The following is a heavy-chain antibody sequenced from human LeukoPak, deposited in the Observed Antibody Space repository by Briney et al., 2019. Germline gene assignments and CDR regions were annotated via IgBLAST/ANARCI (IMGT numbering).Heavy chain of an antibody. V-gene: IGHV4-34*01. Sequence: SETLSLTCTVSGGSVSDYYWSWIRQSPGKGLEWIGEINHSGSTNYNPSLKSRVTISVDTSKNQFSLKLSSVTAADTAVYYCARDGIAATLTAWGQGTLVTVSS. CDR3: ARDGIAATLTA. J-gene: IGHJ5*02. D-gene: IGHD6-13*01. CDR1: GGSVSDYY. CDR2: INHSGST.